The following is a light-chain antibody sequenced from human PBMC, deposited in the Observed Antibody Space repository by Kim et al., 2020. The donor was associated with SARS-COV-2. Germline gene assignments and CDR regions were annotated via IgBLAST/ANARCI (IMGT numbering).Light chain of an antibody. CDR3: QQYNSWPPIT. CDR2: GAS. Sequence: SPGERATLSCRASQSVSSNLAGYHQKPGQAPTLLIYGASTRGTGIPARLSGSGSGTEFTLTSSSLQSEDVAVYYCQQYNSWPPITFGQGTRLEIK. J-gene: IGKJ5*01. CDR1: QSVSSN. V-gene: IGKV3-15*01.